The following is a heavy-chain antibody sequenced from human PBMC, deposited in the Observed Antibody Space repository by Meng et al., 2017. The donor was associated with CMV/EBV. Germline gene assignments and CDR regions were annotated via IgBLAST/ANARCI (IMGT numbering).Heavy chain of an antibody. CDR2: IYWDDDK. D-gene: IGHD6-13*01. CDR3: ARIAAAGRFDY. CDR1: GFSLSTSGVG. J-gene: IGHJ4*02. V-gene: IGHV2-5*02. Sequence: QITLKESGPTLVKPTQPLTLTCTFSGFSLSTSGVGVGWIRQPPGKALEWLALIYWDDDKRYSPSLKSRLTITKDTSKNQVVLTMTNMDHVDTATYYCARIAAAGRFDYWGQGTLVTVSS.